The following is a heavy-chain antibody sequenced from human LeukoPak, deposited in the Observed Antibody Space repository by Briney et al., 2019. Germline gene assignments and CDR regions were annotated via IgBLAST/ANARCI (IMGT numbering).Heavy chain of an antibody. CDR1: GFTFSSYA. CDR3: AKAMGQSYYYYYYMDV. Sequence: GGSLRLSCAASGFTFSSYAMSWVRQAPGKGLELVSAISGSGGSTYYADSVKGRFTISRDNSKNTLYLQMNSLRAEDTAVYYCAKAMGQSYYYYYYMDVWGKGTTVTVSS. CDR2: ISGSGGST. V-gene: IGHV3-23*01. J-gene: IGHJ6*03. D-gene: IGHD1-26*01.